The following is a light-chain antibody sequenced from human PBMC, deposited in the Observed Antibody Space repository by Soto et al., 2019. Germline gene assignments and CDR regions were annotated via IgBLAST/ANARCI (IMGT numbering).Light chain of an antibody. CDR3: QKYDGVPLT. CDR2: AAS. Sequence: IQMTQSPSSLSASVGDRVNITCRASQGIANHLAWYQQQPGKVPRLLIDAASTLQSGVPSRFSGSGSKREFTLTITNLQPEDVATCYCQKYDGVPLTFGGGTKVEIK. V-gene: IGKV1-27*01. J-gene: IGKJ4*01. CDR1: QGIANH.